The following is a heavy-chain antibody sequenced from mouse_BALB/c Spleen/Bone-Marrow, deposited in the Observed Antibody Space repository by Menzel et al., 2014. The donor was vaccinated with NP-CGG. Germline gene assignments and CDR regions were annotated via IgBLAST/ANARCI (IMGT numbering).Heavy chain of an antibody. D-gene: IGHD1-1*01. J-gene: IGHJ4*01. CDR3: ASRGDYSYSMDY. Sequence: VQLQQSGAELVRPGSSVKISCKASGYAFSNYWMNWMKQRPGQGLEWIGQIYPGDGDTNYNGEFKDKATLTADKSSNTTYMQLSSLTSEDSAVYFCASRGDYSYSMDYWGQGTSVTVSS. CDR2: IYPGDGDT. V-gene: IGHV1-80*01. CDR1: GYAFSNYW.